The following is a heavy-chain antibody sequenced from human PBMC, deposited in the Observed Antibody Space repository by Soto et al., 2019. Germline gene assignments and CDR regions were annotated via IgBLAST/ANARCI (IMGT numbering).Heavy chain of an antibody. Sequence: GASVKVSCKASGGTFSSYAISWVLQAPGQGLEWMGGIIPIFGTANYAQKFQGRVTITADESTSTAYMELSSLRSEDTAVYYCARYCSGGSCYALGYYYGMDVWGQGTTVTVSS. CDR3: ARYCSGGSCYALGYYYGMDV. CDR2: IIPIFGTA. CDR1: GGTFSSYA. V-gene: IGHV1-69*13. J-gene: IGHJ6*02. D-gene: IGHD2-15*01.